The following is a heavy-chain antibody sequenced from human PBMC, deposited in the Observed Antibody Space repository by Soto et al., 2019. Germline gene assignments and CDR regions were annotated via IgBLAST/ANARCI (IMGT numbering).Heavy chain of an antibody. V-gene: IGHV4-34*01. D-gene: IGHD3-16*01. CDR2: INHSGST. CDR3: AGRHGFGFLGFDL. CDR1: GGSFSGYY. J-gene: IGHJ2*01. Sequence: QVQLQQWGAGLLKPSETLSLTCAVYGGSFSGYYWSWIRQPPGKGLEWIGEINHSGSTNYNPSLKSRVTISVDTSKNQFSLKLSSVTAADTAVYYCAGRHGFGFLGFDLWGRGTLVTVSS.